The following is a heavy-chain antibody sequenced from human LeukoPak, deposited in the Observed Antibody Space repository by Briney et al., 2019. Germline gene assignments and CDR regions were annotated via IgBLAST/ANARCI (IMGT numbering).Heavy chain of an antibody. Sequence: GASLQISCKGSGSRFTSYWIGWVRQLPGKGLEWMGIIYPGDSDTRYSPSFQGQVTISADKSISTAYLQWSSLKASDTAMYYCVGGSSLGFDYWGQGTLVTVSS. CDR2: IYPGDSDT. D-gene: IGHD2-15*01. J-gene: IGHJ4*02. CDR3: VGGSSLGFDY. CDR1: GSRFTSYW. V-gene: IGHV5-51*01.